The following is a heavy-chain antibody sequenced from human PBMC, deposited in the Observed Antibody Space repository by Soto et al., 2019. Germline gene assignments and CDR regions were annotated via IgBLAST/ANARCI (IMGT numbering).Heavy chain of an antibody. D-gene: IGHD5-18*01. CDR2: FYPSGRT. Sequence: SETLSLTCTVSGASISDYYWSWIRQSPGKGLDWIGYFYPSGRTDYNPSLKSRVTISVDTSKNQFSLELNSLTAADTAVYYCARWSWIPPQPDVWGQGALVTVSS. CDR1: GASISDYY. CDR3: ARWSWIPPQPDV. J-gene: IGHJ4*02. V-gene: IGHV4-59*01.